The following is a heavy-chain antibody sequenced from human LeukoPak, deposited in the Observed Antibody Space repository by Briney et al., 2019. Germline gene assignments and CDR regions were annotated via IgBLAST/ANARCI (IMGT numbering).Heavy chain of an antibody. J-gene: IGHJ4*02. CDR2: IKQDGSEK. CDR3: AKDVAAAGPYYFDY. D-gene: IGHD6-13*01. Sequence: QPGGSLRLSCAASGFTFSSYWLSWVRQAPGKGLEWVANIKQDGSEKNYVDSVKGRFTISRDNAKNSLYLQMNSLRAEDTAVYYCAKDVAAAGPYYFDYWGQGTLVTVSS. CDR1: GFTFSSYW. V-gene: IGHV3-7*01.